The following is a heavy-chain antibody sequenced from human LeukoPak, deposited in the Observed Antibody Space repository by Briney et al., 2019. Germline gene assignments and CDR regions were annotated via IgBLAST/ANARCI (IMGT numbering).Heavy chain of an antibody. D-gene: IGHD6-25*01. Sequence: SETLSLTCTVSGGSLSSYYWSWVRQTPGKGLERIGYIYYSGSTNYNTSLTSRVTISVDTSKNQFSLKLSSVTASDTAVYYFASHCCGFWYFDLWGRGTLVTVSS. CDR1: GGSLSSYY. J-gene: IGHJ2*01. V-gene: IGHV4-59*08. CDR2: IYYSGST. CDR3: ASHCCGFWYFDL.